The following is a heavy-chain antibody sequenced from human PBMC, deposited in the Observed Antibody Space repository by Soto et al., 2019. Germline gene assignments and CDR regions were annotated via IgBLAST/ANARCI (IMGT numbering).Heavy chain of an antibody. V-gene: IGHV4-59*01. Sequence: QVQLQESCPGLGKPSETMSLTCTVSGGSSNGFYCAWVRKPPVKGIAWIGYVYYSGSTNYNPSLESRATMSVDTSKNQFALKLSSVTAADTSVYYCARWSWGQRVGSDYWVQGTLVTVSS. CDR3: ARWSWGQRVGSDY. J-gene: IGHJ4*02. D-gene: IGHD1-26*01. CDR2: VYYSGST. CDR1: GGSSNGFY.